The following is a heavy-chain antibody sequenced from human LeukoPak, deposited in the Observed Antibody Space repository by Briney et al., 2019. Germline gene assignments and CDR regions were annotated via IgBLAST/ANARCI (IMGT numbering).Heavy chain of an antibody. D-gene: IGHD3-22*01. CDR2: IKQDGSEK. CDR3: ARDRYYYDSSGYYFDY. CDR1: GLTFSSYW. J-gene: IGHJ4*02. Sequence: SGGSLRLSCAASGLTFSSYWMSWVRQAPGKGLEWVANIKQDGSEKYYMDSVKGRFTISRDNAKNSLYLQMNSLRAEDTAVYYCARDRYYYDSSGYYFDYWGQGTLVIVSS. V-gene: IGHV3-7*01.